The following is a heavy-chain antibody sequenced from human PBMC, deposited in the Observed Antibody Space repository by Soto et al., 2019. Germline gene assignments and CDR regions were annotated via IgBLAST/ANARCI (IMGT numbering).Heavy chain of an antibody. CDR2: IYYSGST. J-gene: IGHJ4*02. Sequence: PSETLSLTCTVSGGSISSGDYYWSWIRQPPGKGLEWIGYIYYSGSTYYNPSLKSRVTISVDTSKNQFSLKLSSVTAADTAVYYCAVAVAEINFDYWGQGTLVTVSS. CDR1: GGSISSGDYY. V-gene: IGHV4-30-4*01. D-gene: IGHD2-15*01. CDR3: AVAVAEINFDY.